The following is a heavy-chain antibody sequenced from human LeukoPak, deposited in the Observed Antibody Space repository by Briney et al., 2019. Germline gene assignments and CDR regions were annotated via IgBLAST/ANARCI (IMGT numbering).Heavy chain of an antibody. D-gene: IGHD3-3*01. CDR1: GGSFSGYY. V-gene: IGHV4-34*01. Sequence: SETLSLTCAVYGGSFSGYYWSWIRQPPGKGLEWIGEINHSGSTNYNPSLKSRVTISVDTSKNQFSLKLSSVTAADTAVYYCARGERRTTLTYYDFWSGYLFGRWFDPWGQGTLVTVSS. CDR3: ARGERRTTLTYYDFWSGYLFGRWFDP. CDR2: INHSGST. J-gene: IGHJ5*02.